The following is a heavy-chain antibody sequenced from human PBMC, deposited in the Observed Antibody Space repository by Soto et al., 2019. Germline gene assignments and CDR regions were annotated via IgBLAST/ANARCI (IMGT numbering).Heavy chain of an antibody. D-gene: IGHD2-2*01. CDR2: IDPSDSYT. CDR1: GYSFSSYW. CDR3: ARRDCSSPSCYLSYYYGMDV. J-gene: IGHJ6*02. V-gene: IGHV5-10-1*01. Sequence: GESLKISCKGSGYSFSSYWIIWVRQTPGKGLEWMGNIDPSDSYTKYSPPFQGHVTISADKSISTAYLQWSSLRASDTAVYYCARRDCSSPSCYLSYYYGMDVWGQGTTVTVSS.